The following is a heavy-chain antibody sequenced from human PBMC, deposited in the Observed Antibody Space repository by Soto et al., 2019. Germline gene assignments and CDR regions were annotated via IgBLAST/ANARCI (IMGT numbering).Heavy chain of an antibody. V-gene: IGHV3-72*01. CDR1: GSGFSDQY. CDR2: TANKVNSYTT. CDR3: TRGYSGVSIYVFDI. Sequence: EVQLVESGGVLVQPGGSLRLSCVASGSGFSDQYMDWVRQAPGKGLEWVGRTANKVNSYTTEYAASVKGRFSISRDDSKNSLYLQMNGLKTEDTAIYFCTRGYSGVSIYVFDIWGQGTMVTVSS. D-gene: IGHD6-25*01. J-gene: IGHJ3*02.